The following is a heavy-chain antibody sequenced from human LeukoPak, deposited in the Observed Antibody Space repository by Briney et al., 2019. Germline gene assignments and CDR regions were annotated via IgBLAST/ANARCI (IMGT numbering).Heavy chain of an antibody. D-gene: IGHD6-13*01. CDR3: ARDRVLGIAAAAPNYYYYGMDV. J-gene: IGHJ6*02. V-gene: IGHV3-23*01. CDR1: GFTFSSYA. Sequence: GGSLRLSCAASGFTFSSYAMSWVRQAPGKGLEWVSAISGSGGSTYYADSVKGRFTISRDNSKNTLYLQMNSLRAEDTAVYYCARDRVLGIAAAAPNYYYYGMDVWGQGTTVTVSS. CDR2: ISGSGGST.